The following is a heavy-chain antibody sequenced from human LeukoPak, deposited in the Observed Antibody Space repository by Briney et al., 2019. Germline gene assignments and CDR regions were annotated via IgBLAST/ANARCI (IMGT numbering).Heavy chain of an antibody. J-gene: IGHJ4*02. CDR2: IYTSGST. Sequence: PSETLSLTCTVSGGSISSYYWSWIRQPAGKGLEWIGRIYTSGSTNYNPSLKSRVTMSVDTSKNQFSLKLSSVTAADTAVYYCARDQYYYDSSGYLFDYWGQGTLVTVSS. CDR1: GGSISSYY. V-gene: IGHV4-4*07. D-gene: IGHD3-22*01. CDR3: ARDQYYYDSSGYLFDY.